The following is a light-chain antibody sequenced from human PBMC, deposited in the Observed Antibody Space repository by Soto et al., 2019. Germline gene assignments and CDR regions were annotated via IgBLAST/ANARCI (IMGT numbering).Light chain of an antibody. J-gene: IGLJ2*01. Sequence: QSALTQPASVSGSPGQSITISCTGTSSDVGSYNLVSWYQQHPGKAPKLMIYEVSKRPSGVSNRFSGSKSGNTASLTISGVQAEDEADYYCCSYAGSSTVLFGGGTKLTVL. CDR3: CSYAGSSTVL. V-gene: IGLV2-23*01. CDR2: EVS. CDR1: SSDVGSYNL.